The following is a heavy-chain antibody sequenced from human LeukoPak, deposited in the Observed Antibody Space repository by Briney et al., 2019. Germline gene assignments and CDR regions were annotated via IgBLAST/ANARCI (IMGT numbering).Heavy chain of an antibody. CDR3: AKDYGSGSYFDY. Sequence: XAXGKGLEWVAFIRYDGSNKYYADSVKGRFTISRDNSKNTLYLQMNSLRAEDTAVYYCAKDYGSGSYFDYWGQGTLVTVSS. J-gene: IGHJ4*02. CDR2: IRYDGSNK. D-gene: IGHD3-10*01. V-gene: IGHV3-30*02.